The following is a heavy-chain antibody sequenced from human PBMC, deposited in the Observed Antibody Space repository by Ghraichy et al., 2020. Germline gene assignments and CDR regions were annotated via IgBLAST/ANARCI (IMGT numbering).Heavy chain of an antibody. CDR3: ARDATFYGSGSYYGRYYYGMDV. Sequence: GGSLRLSCAASGFTFSDYYMYWIRQAPGKGLEWVSYISSSGGAIYYADSVKGRFTISRDNAENSLYLQMNSLRAEDTAVYYCARDATFYGSGSYYGRYYYGMDVWGQGTTVTVSS. D-gene: IGHD3-10*01. CDR2: ISSSGGAI. J-gene: IGHJ6*02. CDR1: GFTFSDYY. V-gene: IGHV3-11*01.